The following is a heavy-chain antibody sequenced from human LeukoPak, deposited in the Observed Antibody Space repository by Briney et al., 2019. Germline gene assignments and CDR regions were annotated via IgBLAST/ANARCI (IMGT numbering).Heavy chain of an antibody. CDR1: KFTFSHYG. D-gene: IGHD3-3*01. CDR2: IPSDGSIK. Sequence: PGGSLRLSCTASKFTFSHYGMQWVRQASGKGLEWVAVIPSDGSIKVYADSVKGRFTLSRDNSINTVDLQMNSLRAEDTAVYYCVKEYHSRGFGAYFDYWGQGTLVTVSS. J-gene: IGHJ4*02. V-gene: IGHV3-30*18. CDR3: VKEYHSRGFGAYFDY.